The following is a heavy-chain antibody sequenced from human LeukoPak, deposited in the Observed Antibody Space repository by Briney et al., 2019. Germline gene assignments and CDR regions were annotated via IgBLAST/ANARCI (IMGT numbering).Heavy chain of an antibody. J-gene: IGHJ6*02. CDR3: AHHTNSGSYGPYYYYYGMDV. D-gene: IGHD3-10*01. CDR1: GFSLSTSGVG. CDR2: IYWNDDK. V-gene: IGHV2-5*01. Sequence: SGPTLVKPTQTLTLTCTFSGFSLSTSGVGVGWIRQPPGKALEWLALIYWNDDKRYSPSLKSRLTITKDTSKNQVVLTMTNMDPVDTATYYCAHHTNSGSYGPYYYYYGMDVWGQGTTITVSS.